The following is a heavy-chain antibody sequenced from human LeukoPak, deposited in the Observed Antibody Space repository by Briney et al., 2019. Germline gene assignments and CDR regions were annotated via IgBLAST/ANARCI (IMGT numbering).Heavy chain of an antibody. V-gene: IGHV3-7*03. CDR3: ARDQYDTWSRRGNFDS. CDR1: GFTFGKYW. J-gene: IGHJ4*02. Sequence: GGSLRLSCVASGFTFGKYWMSWVRQAPGKGLEWVANIKLDGSEKNYVDSVKGRFTISRDNTMNSLYLQMNSLRVEDTAVFYCARDQYDTWSRRGNFDSWGQGTLVTVSS. CDR2: IKLDGSEK. D-gene: IGHD3-3*01.